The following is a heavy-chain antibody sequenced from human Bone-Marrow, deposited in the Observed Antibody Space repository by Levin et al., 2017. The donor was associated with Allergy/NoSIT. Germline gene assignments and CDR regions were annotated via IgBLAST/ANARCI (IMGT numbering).Heavy chain of an antibody. Sequence: ASVKVSCKASGYTFTSYGISWVRQAPGQGLEWMGWISAYNGNTNYAQKLQGRVTMTTDTSTSTAYMELRSLRSDDTAVYYCARDKGRGIAARVVDYWGQGTLVTVSS. J-gene: IGHJ4*02. CDR3: ARDKGRGIAARVVDY. CDR2: ISAYNGNT. D-gene: IGHD6-6*01. CDR1: GYTFTSYG. V-gene: IGHV1-18*01.